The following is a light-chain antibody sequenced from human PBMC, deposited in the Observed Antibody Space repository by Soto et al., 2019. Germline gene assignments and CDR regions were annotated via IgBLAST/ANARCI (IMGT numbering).Light chain of an antibody. Sequence: DIQMTQSPSSLSASVGDRVTITCRASQSISSYLNWYQQKPGKAPKLLIYAASSLQSGVPSTFSGSGSGTDFTLTINSLHPEDFATYYCLQVYNFPRTFGQGTKVEIK. CDR3: LQVYNFPRT. CDR1: QSISSY. V-gene: IGKV1-39*01. CDR2: AAS. J-gene: IGKJ1*01.